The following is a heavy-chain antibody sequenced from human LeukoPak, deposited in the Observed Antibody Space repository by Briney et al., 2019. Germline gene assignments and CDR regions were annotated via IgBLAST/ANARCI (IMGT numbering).Heavy chain of an antibody. D-gene: IGHD7-27*01. CDR2: IYYSGST. CDR1: GGSISSYY. Sequence: SETLSLTCTVSGGSISSYYWSWIRQPPGKGLEWIGYIYYSGSTNYNPSLKSRVTISVDTSKNQFSLKLSSVTAADTAVYYCARVWGSLDYWGQGTLVTVSS. J-gene: IGHJ4*02. V-gene: IGHV4-59*01. CDR3: ARVWGSLDY.